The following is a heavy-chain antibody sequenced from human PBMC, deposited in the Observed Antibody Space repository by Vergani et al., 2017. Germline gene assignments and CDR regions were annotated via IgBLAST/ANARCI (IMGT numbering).Heavy chain of an antibody. J-gene: IGHJ4*02. V-gene: IGHV4-38-2*02. CDR1: GYPITSGYY. Sequence: QVQLQESGPGLVKPSETLSLTCTVSGYPITSGYYWGWIRQPPGKGLEWIGSISHSGSTYYNPSLKSRVTISVDTSKNQFSLSLSSVTAADTAVYYCARARAFDYWGQGTLVTVSS. CDR2: ISHSGST. CDR3: ARARAFDY.